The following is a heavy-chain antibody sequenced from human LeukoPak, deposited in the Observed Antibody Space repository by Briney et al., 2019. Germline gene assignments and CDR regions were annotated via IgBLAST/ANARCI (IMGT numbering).Heavy chain of an antibody. CDR2: IDHSGWT. D-gene: IGHD3-10*01. Sequence: SETLSLTCAVSGGSISNNNWWNWVRQPPGKGLEWIGEIDHSGWTKYSPSLKSRVTISVDKSKNQFSLKLSSVTAADTAVYYCAGNYGSGSFDYWGQGTLVTVSS. V-gene: IGHV4-4*02. CDR3: AGNYGSGSFDY. CDR1: GGSISNNNW. J-gene: IGHJ4*02.